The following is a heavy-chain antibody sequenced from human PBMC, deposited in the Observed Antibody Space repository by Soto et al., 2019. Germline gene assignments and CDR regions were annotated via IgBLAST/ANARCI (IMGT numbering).Heavy chain of an antibody. Sequence: GGSLRLSCSASGFTFSSYEMNWVRQAPGKGLEWVSYIDGSGSTRYYGDSVKGRFTISRDNAKNSLHLEVNSLRVEDTAVYYCAKITSQLKDVWCQGTTVTVSS. V-gene: IGHV3-48*03. D-gene: IGHD3-10*01. CDR3: AKITSQLKDV. CDR1: GFTFSSYE. CDR2: IDGSGSTR. J-gene: IGHJ6*02.